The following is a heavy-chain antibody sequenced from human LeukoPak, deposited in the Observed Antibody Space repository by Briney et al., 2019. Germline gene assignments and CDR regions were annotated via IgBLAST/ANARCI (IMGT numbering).Heavy chain of an antibody. CDR3: AQEIRSGYFDN. J-gene: IGHJ4*02. D-gene: IGHD2-15*01. V-gene: IGHV3-30*02. CDR1: GFTFNNYA. CDR2: IRFDGSNQ. Sequence: GGSLRLSCATSGFTFNNYAMHWVRQAPGKGVEWVAFIRFDGSNQYYADSVKGRFTISKDNSKNTLLLQMNSLRREDTAVYFCAQEIRSGYFDNWGQGTLVTVSS.